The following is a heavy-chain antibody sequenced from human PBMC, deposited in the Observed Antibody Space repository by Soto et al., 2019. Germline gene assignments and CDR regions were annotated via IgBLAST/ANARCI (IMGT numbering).Heavy chain of an antibody. Sequence: PGGSLRLSCAASGFTFSSYDMHWVRQAPGKGLEWVAVISYDGSNKYYADSVKGRFTISRDNSKNTLYLQMNSLRAEDTAVYYCAKSTGRIAVAGTSYYYYGMDVWGQGTTVTVSS. CDR2: ISYDGSNK. D-gene: IGHD6-19*01. J-gene: IGHJ6*02. CDR1: GFTFSSYD. CDR3: AKSTGRIAVAGTSYYYYGMDV. V-gene: IGHV3-30*18.